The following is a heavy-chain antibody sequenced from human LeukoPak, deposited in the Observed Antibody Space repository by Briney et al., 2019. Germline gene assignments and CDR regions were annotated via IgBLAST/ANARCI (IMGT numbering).Heavy chain of an antibody. D-gene: IGHD1-14*01. J-gene: IGHJ6*03. Sequence: GGSLRLSCAASGFTFSSYAMHWVRQAPGKGLEWVAVISYDGSNKYYADSVKGRFTISRDNSKNTLYLQMNSLRAEDTAVYYCANLPERGDYYYMDVWGKGTTVTVSS. CDR2: ISYDGSNK. CDR3: ANLPERGDYYYMDV. CDR1: GFTFSSYA. V-gene: IGHV3-30-3*01.